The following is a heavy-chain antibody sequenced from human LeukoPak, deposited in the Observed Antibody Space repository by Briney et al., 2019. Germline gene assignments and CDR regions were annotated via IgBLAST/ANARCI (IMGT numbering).Heavy chain of an antibody. V-gene: IGHV3-7*01. J-gene: IGHJ4*02. CDR1: GFTFTSYW. D-gene: IGHD5-18*01. CDR2: IRQDGGAT. Sequence: GGSLRLSCAASGFTFTSYWMTSVRQAPGHGLQWFANIRQDGGATYYGGSVKGRFTISRDNAKNSLFLQMNSLRAEDTAVYYCATSKDTAGGPYWGQGTLVTVSS. CDR3: ATSKDTAGGPY.